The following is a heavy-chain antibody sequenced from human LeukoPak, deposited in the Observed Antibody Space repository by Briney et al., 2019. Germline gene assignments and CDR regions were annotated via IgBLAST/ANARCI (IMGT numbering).Heavy chain of an antibody. CDR2: INHSGST. CDR1: GGSFSGYY. V-gene: IGHV4-34*01. J-gene: IGHJ4*02. CDR3: ARGGYSYGDEPYYFDY. Sequence: SETLSLTCAGYGGSFSGYYWSWIRQPPGKGLEWMGEINHSGSTNYNPSLKSRVTISVDTSKNQFSLKLSSVTAADTAVYYCARGGYSYGDEPYYFDYWGQGTLVTVSS. D-gene: IGHD5-18*01.